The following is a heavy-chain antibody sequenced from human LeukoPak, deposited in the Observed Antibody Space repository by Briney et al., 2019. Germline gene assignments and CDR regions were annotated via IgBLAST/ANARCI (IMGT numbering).Heavy chain of an antibody. CDR3: ARDSIAVAADEGYYYYYGMDV. CDR1: GFTVSSNY. V-gene: IGHV3-53*01. Sequence: GGSLRLSCAASGFTVSSNYMSWVRQAPGKGLEWVSVIYSGGSTYYADSVKGRFTISRHNPKNTLYLQMNSLRDEDTAVYYCARDSIAVAADEGYYYYYGMDVWGQGTTVTVSS. J-gene: IGHJ6*02. D-gene: IGHD6-19*01. CDR2: IYSGGST.